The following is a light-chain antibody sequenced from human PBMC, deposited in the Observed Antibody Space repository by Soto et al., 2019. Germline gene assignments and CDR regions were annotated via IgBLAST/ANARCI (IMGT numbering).Light chain of an antibody. Sequence: QSVLTQPPSASGSPGQSVTISCTGTSIDVGGYNYVSWYQQHPGKAPKLMIYEVSKRPSGVPDRFSGSKSGNTASLTVSGLQAEDEADYYCSSYAGSNNLVFGGGTQLPS. CDR1: SIDVGGYNY. J-gene: IGLJ2*01. CDR3: SSYAGSNNLV. CDR2: EVS. V-gene: IGLV2-8*01.